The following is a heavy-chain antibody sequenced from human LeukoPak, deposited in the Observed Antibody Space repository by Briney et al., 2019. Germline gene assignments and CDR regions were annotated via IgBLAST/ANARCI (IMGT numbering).Heavy chain of an antibody. D-gene: IGHD1-26*01. V-gene: IGHV3-33*01. Sequence: PGRSLRLSCAASGFTFSSYGMHWVRQAPGKGLEWVAVIWYDGSNKYYADSVKGRFTISRDNSKNTLYLQMNSLRAEDTAVYYCARIVGAIAQNWFDPWGQGTLVTVSS. CDR1: GFTFSSYG. CDR3: ARIVGAIAQNWFDP. CDR2: IWYDGSNK. J-gene: IGHJ5*02.